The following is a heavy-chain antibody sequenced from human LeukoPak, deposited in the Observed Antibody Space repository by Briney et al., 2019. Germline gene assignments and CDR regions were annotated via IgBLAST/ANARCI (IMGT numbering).Heavy chain of an antibody. V-gene: IGHV1-8*03. CDR2: MNPNSGNT. CDR1: GYTFTSYD. D-gene: IGHD3-3*01. J-gene: IGHJ5*02. CDR3: ARGLPPSRRSGYYDRQRWFDP. Sequence: ASVEVSCKGSGYTFTSYDINWVRQATGQGLEWMGWMNPNSGNTGYAQKFQGRVTITRNTSISTAYMELSSLRSEDTAVYYCARGLPPSRRSGYYDRQRWFDPWGQGTLVTVSS.